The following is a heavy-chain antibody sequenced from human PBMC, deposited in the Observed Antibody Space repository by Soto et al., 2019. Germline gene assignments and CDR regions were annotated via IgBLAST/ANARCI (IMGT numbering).Heavy chain of an antibody. CDR2: MNPNSGNT. CDR3: ASAPDYAGPGRWSDP. Sequence: QVQLLQSGAEGKKPGASVKVSCKASGYTFTHYDINWVRQAPGHGLEWMGWMNPNSGNTAYAQKFQGRVTMTRNTAIRTAHLEVRSLTSEDTATYYCASAPDYAGPGRWSDPWDQATLVTVSS. D-gene: IGHD2-2*01. V-gene: IGHV1-8*01. J-gene: IGHJ5*02. CDR1: GYTFTHYD.